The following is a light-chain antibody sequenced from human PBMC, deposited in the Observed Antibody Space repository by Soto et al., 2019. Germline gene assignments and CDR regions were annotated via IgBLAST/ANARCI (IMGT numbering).Light chain of an antibody. V-gene: IGKV3-15*01. CDR2: DAY. Sequence: ELVLTQSPATLSVSPGERATLSCRASQGVGSTLAWYQQVPGQAPRLLIYDAYIRATGIPARFSGDGSGTEFTLTISRLQSDDFAVYYCQHYKTWPLTFGGGTRVEI. CDR1: QGVGST. J-gene: IGKJ4*01. CDR3: QHYKTWPLT.